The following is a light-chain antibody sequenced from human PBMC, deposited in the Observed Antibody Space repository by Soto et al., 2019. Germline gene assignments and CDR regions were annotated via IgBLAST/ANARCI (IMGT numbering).Light chain of an antibody. V-gene: IGKV1-5*01. J-gene: IGKJ4*01. Sequence: DITTSQSPSTVSASVGERVTIPCRASQSVSNWLAWYQQKPGKAPKLLIYAASSLQSWVPSRFSGSGSGTEFTLTISNLQPEDFATYYCLQHNSYPLTFGGGTKVDIK. CDR2: AAS. CDR3: LQHNSYPLT. CDR1: QSVSNW.